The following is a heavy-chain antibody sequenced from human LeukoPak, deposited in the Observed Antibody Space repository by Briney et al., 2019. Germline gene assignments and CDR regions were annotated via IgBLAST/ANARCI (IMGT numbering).Heavy chain of an antibody. J-gene: IGHJ4*02. Sequence: SETLSLTCAVYGGSFSGYYWSWIRQPPGKGLEWIGEINHSGSTNYNPSLKSRVTISVDTSKNQFSLKLSSVTAADTAVYYCARGRRTVAGTPNYFDYWGQGTLVTVSS. CDR3: ARGRRTVAGTPNYFDY. D-gene: IGHD6-19*01. V-gene: IGHV4-34*01. CDR2: INHSGST. CDR1: GGSFSGYY.